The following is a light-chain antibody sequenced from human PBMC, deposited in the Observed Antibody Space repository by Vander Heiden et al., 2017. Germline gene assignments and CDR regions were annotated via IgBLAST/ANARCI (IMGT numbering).Light chain of an antibody. CDR2: DVS. CDR3: SSYTSSKDVV. CDR1: SSDVGGYNY. J-gene: IGLJ2*01. Sequence: QSALTQPASMSGSPGQSITLSCTGTSSDVGGYNYVSWYQQHPGKAPKLMIYDVSNRPSWISYRFSGSKSGNTASLTISGLQAEDEADYYCSSYTSSKDVVFGGGTKLTVL. V-gene: IGLV2-14*01.